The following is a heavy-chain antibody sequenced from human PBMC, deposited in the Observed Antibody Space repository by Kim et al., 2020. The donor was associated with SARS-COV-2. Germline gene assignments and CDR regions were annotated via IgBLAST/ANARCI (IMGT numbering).Heavy chain of an antibody. V-gene: IGHV3-23*01. CDR1: GFTFSSYA. CDR3: AKVQGITIVSVVMDYGMDV. Sequence: GGSLRLSCAASGFTFSSYAMSWVRQAPGKGLEWVSAISGSGGSTYYAASVKGRLTISRDNSKNTLYLQMNSLRAEDTAVYYCAKVQGITIVSVVMDYGMDVWGQGTTVTVSS. CDR2: ISGSGGST. J-gene: IGHJ6*02. D-gene: IGHD3-3*01.